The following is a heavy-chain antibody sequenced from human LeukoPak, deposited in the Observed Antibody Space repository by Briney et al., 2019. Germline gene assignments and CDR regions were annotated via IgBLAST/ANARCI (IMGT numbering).Heavy chain of an antibody. J-gene: IGHJ2*01. CDR3: ARDQYSSSWYVGYFDL. D-gene: IGHD6-13*01. CDR2: INHSGST. CDR1: GGSFSGYY. Sequence: SETLSLTCAVYGGSFSGYYWSWIRQPPGKGLEWIGEINHSGSTNYNPSLKSRVILSVDTSKNQFSLKVTSVTAADTAVYYCARDQYSSSWYVGYFDLWGRGTLVTVSS. V-gene: IGHV4-34*01.